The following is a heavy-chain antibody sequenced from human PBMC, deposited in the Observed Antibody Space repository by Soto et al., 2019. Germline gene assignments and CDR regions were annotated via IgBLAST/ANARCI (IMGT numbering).Heavy chain of an antibody. D-gene: IGHD5-12*01. Sequence: GGSLRLSCAASGFTFSSYAMSWVRQAPGKGLEWVSAISGSGCSTYYADSVKGRFTISRDNSKNTLYLQMNGLRAEDTALYYCAKDLRRDGYRNYGRDVWGQGSTVTVSS. V-gene: IGHV3-23*01. CDR3: AKDLRRDGYRNYGRDV. J-gene: IGHJ6*02. CDR1: GFTFSSYA. CDR2: ISGSGCST.